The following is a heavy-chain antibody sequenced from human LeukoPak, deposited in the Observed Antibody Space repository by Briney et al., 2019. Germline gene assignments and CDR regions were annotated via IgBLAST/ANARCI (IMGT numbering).Heavy chain of an antibody. Sequence: ASVKVSCKASGYIFTSYGISWVRQAPGQGLEWKGWISVYNGNTNYPQRLLGRVTMTTDTSTTTAYMELRSPRSDDTAVYYCARDINGYYYDSHGYYPTDLWGQGTLVTVSS. CDR3: ARDINGYYYDSHGYYPTDL. CDR1: GYIFTSYG. D-gene: IGHD3-22*01. V-gene: IGHV1-18*01. J-gene: IGHJ5*02. CDR2: ISVYNGNT.